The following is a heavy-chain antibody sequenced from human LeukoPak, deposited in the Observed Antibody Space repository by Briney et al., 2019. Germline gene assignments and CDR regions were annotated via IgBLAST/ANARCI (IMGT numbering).Heavy chain of an antibody. D-gene: IGHD5-24*01. CDR1: GGTFSSYA. J-gene: IGHJ6*03. Sequence: SVKVSCKASGGTFSSYAISWVRQAPGQGLEWMGGIIPIFGTANYAQKFQGRVTITTDESTSTAYMELSSLRSEDTAVYYCARGTEMATTHQGPYYYYYYMDVWGKGTTVTVYS. V-gene: IGHV1-69*05. CDR3: ARGTEMATTHQGPYYYYYYMDV. CDR2: IIPIFGTA.